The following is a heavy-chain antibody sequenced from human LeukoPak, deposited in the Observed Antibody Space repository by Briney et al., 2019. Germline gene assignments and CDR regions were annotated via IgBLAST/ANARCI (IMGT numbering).Heavy chain of an antibody. D-gene: IGHD3-3*01. CDR1: GFTFSSYG. Sequence: GGSLRLSCAASGFTFSSYGMHWVRQAPGEGLEWVAVIWYDGSNKYYADSVKGRFTISRDNSKNTLYLQMNSLRAEDTAVYYCARHSDHYDFWSGYDSYWGQGTLVTVSS. CDR3: ARHSDHYDFWSGYDSY. V-gene: IGHV3-33*01. J-gene: IGHJ4*02. CDR2: IWYDGSNK.